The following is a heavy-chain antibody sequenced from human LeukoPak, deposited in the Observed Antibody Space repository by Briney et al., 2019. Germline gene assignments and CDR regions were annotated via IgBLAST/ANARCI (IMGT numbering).Heavy chain of an antibody. CDR3: ASRVRTPFDY. J-gene: IGHJ4*02. Sequence: SGPTLVNPTQTLTLTRTFSGFSLSTRDVAVGWIRQPPGKALEWLALIYWDDDKRYSPSLKSRLIIIKDTSRKQVVLTMTNVDPVDTATYYCASRVRTPFDYWGQGTLVTVSS. CDR1: GFSLSTRDVA. D-gene: IGHD1-14*01. V-gene: IGHV2-5*02. CDR2: IYWDDDK.